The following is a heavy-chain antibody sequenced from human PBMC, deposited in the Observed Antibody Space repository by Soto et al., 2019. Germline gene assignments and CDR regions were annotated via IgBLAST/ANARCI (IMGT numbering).Heavy chain of an antibody. D-gene: IGHD2-2*02. J-gene: IGHJ4*02. CDR2: IDWDDDK. Sequence: SGPTLVNPTQTLTLTCTFSGFSLSTSGMCVSWIRQPPGKALEWLALIDWDDDKYYSTSLKTRLTISKDTSKNQVVLTMTNMDPVDTATYYCARAARQCSSTSCYTPFDYWGQGTLVTVS. V-gene: IGHV2-70*01. CDR3: ARAARQCSSTSCYTPFDY. CDR1: GFSLSTSGMC.